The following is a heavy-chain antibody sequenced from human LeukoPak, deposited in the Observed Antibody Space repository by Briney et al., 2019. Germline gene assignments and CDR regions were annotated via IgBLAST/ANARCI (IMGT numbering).Heavy chain of an antibody. Sequence: HTGGSLRLSCAASGFTFSSYGMHWVRQAPGKGLEWVAFIRYDGSNKYYADSVKGRFTISRDNAKNSLYLQMNSLRAEDTAVYYCARDPTIDILTGLYYYYYMDVWGKGTTVTVSS. CDR1: GFTFSSYG. V-gene: IGHV3-30*02. CDR2: IRYDGSNK. D-gene: IGHD3-9*01. CDR3: ARDPTIDILTGLYYYYYMDV. J-gene: IGHJ6*03.